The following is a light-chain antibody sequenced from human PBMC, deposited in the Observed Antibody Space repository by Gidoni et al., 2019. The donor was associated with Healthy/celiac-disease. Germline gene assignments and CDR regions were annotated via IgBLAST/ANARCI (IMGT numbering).Light chain of an antibody. CDR2: GAS. V-gene: IGKV3-20*01. CDR1: QSVSSSY. J-gene: IGKJ1*01. CDR3: QQQPT. Sequence: EIVLTQSPGTLSLSPGERATLSCRASQSVSSSYLAWYQQKPGQAPRLLIYGASSRATGIPDFTLTISRLEPEDFAVYYCQQQPTFGQGTKVEIK.